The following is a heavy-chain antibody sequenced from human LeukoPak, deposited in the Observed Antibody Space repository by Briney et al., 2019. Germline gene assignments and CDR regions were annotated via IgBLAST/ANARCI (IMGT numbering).Heavy chain of an antibody. J-gene: IGHJ4*02. Sequence: SETLSLTCTVSGGSISSFYWTWIRQPAGNGLEWIGRIYTSGGTNYNPSLKSRVTMSVDTSKNQFSLKLSSVTAADTAVYYCARDWGSYSSGWRAFDYWGQGTLVTVSS. CDR2: IYTSGGT. CDR3: ARDWGSYSSGWRAFDY. V-gene: IGHV4-4*07. CDR1: GGSISSFY. D-gene: IGHD6-19*01.